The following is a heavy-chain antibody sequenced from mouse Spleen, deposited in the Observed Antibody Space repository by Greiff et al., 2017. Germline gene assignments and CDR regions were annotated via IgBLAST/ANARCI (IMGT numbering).Heavy chain of an antibody. D-gene: IGHD1-1*01. CDR3: ARKFITTVVAYYFDY. Sequence: QVQLQQPGAELVKPGASVKLSCKASGYTFTSYWMQWVKQRPGQGLEWIGEIDPSDSYTNYNQKFKGKATLTVDTSSSTAYMQLSSLTSEDSAVYYCARKFITTVVAYYFDYWGQGTTLTVSS. J-gene: IGHJ2*01. V-gene: IGHV1-50*01. CDR2: IDPSDSYT. CDR1: GYTFTSYW.